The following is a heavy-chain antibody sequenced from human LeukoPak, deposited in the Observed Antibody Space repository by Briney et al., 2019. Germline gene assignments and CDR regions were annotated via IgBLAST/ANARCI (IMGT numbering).Heavy chain of an antibody. CDR3: ARGMSAAYDYNWFDS. V-gene: IGHV4-4*07. D-gene: IGHD5-12*01. Sequence: SETLSLTCTVSGDSISAYYWSWTRQPAGRGLEWIGRIHASGSTRYNPSLKSRVTMSVDTSKNQFSLKLTSVTAADTALYFCARGMSAAYDYNWFDSWGQGTLVTVSS. J-gene: IGHJ5*01. CDR1: GDSISAYY. CDR2: IHASGST.